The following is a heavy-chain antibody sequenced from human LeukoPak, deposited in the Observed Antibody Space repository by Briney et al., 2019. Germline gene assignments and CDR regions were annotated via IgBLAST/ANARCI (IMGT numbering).Heavy chain of an antibody. J-gene: IGHJ6*03. Sequence: SETLSLTCTVSGDSISDSYWSWIRQPAGKGLEWIGRIYASGNTNYNPSLKSRVTMSVDTSNNQFSLTLSSVTAADTAVYHCARGVYNYYYMDVWGRGATVTVSS. CDR1: GDSISDSY. V-gene: IGHV4-4*07. CDR2: IYASGNT. CDR3: ARGVYNYYYMDV.